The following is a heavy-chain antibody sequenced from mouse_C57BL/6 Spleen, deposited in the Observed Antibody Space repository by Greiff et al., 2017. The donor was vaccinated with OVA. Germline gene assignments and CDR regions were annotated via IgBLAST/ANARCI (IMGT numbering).Heavy chain of an antibody. V-gene: IGHV1-18*01. Sequence: VQLKESGPELVKPGASVKIPCKASGYTFTDYNMDWVKQSHGKSLEWIGDINPNNGGTIYNQKFKGKATLTVDKSSSTAYMELRSLTSEDTAVYYCARRLWDGYLFAYWGQGTLVTVSA. D-gene: IGHD2-3*01. CDR2: INPNNGGT. J-gene: IGHJ3*01. CDR1: GYTFTDYN. CDR3: ARRLWDGYLFAY.